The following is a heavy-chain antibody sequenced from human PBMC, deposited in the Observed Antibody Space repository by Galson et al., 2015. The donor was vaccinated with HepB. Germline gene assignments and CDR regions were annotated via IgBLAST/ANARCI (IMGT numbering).Heavy chain of an antibody. CDR2: IKSINDGGTT. J-gene: IGHJ4*02. Sequence: RLSCAASGFTFAWMSWVRQAPGQGLEWVGRIKSINDGGTTDYAPPVKGRFTISRDDSKNMLYLQMNSLKTEDTAVYYCVIDLSTTVIINSNFHSWGQGTLVTVSS. CDR1: GFTFAW. D-gene: IGHD3-9*01. V-gene: IGHV3-15*01. CDR3: VIDLSTTVIINSNFHS.